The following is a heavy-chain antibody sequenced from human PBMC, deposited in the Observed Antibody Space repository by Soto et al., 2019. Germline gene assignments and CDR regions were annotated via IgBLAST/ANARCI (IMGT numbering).Heavy chain of an antibody. CDR3: ARGRDSSSGYYYYYMDV. D-gene: IGHD6-6*01. J-gene: IGHJ6*03. CDR1: GFTFDDYA. CDR2: ISWNSGSI. V-gene: IGHV3-9*01. Sequence: LRLSCAASGFTFDDYAMHWVRQAPGKGLEWVSGISWNSGSIGYADSVKGRFTISRDNAKNSLYLQMNSLRAEDTAVYYCARGRDSSSGYYYYYMDVWGKGTTVTVSS.